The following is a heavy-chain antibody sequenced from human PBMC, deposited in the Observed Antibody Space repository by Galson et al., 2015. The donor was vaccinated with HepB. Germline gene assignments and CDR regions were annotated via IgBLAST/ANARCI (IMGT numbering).Heavy chain of an antibody. V-gene: IGHV1-46*04. J-gene: IGHJ3*02. CDR2: INPSGGST. Sequence: SVKVSCKASGYTFTSYYMHWVRQAPGQGLEWMGIINPSGGSTSYAQKLQGRVTMTRDTSTSTVYMELSSLRSEDTAVYYCAREDYYDSSGYSDAFDIWGQGTMVTVSS. D-gene: IGHD3-22*01. CDR3: AREDYYDSSGYSDAFDI. CDR1: GYTFTSYY.